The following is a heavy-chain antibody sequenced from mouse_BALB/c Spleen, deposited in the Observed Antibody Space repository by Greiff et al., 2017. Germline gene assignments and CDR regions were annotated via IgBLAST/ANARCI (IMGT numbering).Heavy chain of an antibody. J-gene: IGHJ3*01. D-gene: IGHD1-1*01. CDR3: ARGADYGSSDGWFAY. CDR1: GYSITSGYY. Sequence: VQLKESGPGLVKPSQSLSLTCSVTGYSITSGYYWNWIRQFPGNKLEWMGYISYDGSNNYNPSLKNRISITRDTSKNQFFLKLNSVTTEDTATYYCARGADYGSSDGWFAYWGQGTLVTVSA. V-gene: IGHV3-6*02. CDR2: ISYDGSN.